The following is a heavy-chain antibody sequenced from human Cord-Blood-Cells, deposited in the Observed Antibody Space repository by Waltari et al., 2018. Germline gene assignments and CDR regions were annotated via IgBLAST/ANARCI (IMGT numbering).Heavy chain of an antibody. J-gene: IGHJ3*02. Sequence: QVQLVQSGAEVKKPGASVKVSCKASGYTFTSYSMHWVRQAPGQGLEWMGIMNPSGGSTSYAKKFQGRVTMTRDTSTSTVYMELSRLRSEDTAVYYCARTPPSSSFAFDIWGQGTMVTVSS. CDR1: GYTFTSYS. D-gene: IGHD6-6*01. V-gene: IGHV1-46*01. CDR2: MNPSGGST. CDR3: ARTPPSSSFAFDI.